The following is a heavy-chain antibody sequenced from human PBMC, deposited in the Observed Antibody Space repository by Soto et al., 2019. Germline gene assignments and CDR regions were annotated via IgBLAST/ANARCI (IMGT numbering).Heavy chain of an antibody. Sequence: PSETLSLTCVVSGGSISSTNYWSWVRQPPGNGLEWIGEISHTGSINYNPSLKSRVTISVDKSKNQLSLELTSVTAADTAVYYCARELFDSYSPAGFWGQRTLVTVSS. CDR3: ARELFDSYSPAGF. CDR1: GGSISSTNY. D-gene: IGHD2-15*01. J-gene: IGHJ4*02. V-gene: IGHV4-4*02. CDR2: ISHTGSI.